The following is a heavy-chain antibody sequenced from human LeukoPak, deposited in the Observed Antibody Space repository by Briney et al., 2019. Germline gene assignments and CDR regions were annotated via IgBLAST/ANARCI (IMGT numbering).Heavy chain of an antibody. CDR1: GFTFSSYA. D-gene: IGHD3-9*01. CDR2: ISGSGGST. V-gene: IGHV3-23*01. CDR3: AKDPGGLRYFDWLLSDNWFDP. Sequence: GGSLRLSCAASGFTFSSYAMSWVRQAPGMGLEWVSAISGSGGSTYYADSVKGRFTISRDNSKNTLYLQMNSLRAEDTAVYYCAKDPGGLRYFDWLLSDNWFDPWGQGTLVTVSS. J-gene: IGHJ5*02.